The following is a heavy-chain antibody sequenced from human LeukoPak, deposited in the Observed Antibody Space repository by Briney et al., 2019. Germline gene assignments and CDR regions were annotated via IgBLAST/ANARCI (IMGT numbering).Heavy chain of an antibody. J-gene: IGHJ4*02. CDR2: IYPNSGGT. V-gene: IGHV1-2*02. CDR1: GYTFTDYY. D-gene: IGHD4/OR15-4a*01. CDR3: ARSRSSRANGGYYFDR. Sequence: ASVKVSCTASGYTFTDYYIHWVRQAPGHGLEWMGWIYPNSGGTNYSQSFLDRVTLTRDTSISTAYMELSRLRSDDTAVYYCARSRSSRANGGYYFDRWGQGTLVTVSS.